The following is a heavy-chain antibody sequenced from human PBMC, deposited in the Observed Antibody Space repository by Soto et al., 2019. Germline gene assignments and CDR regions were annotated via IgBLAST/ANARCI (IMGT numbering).Heavy chain of an antibody. Sequence: CXASGSPFSSSCMNWFRQAPGKRLEWVSSISSSSSYIYYADSVTGRFTISRDNAKNSLYLQMNSLRAEDTAVYYCARAITMIVVVIPTGVDYWGQGTRVTVSS. D-gene: IGHD3-22*01. CDR1: GSPFSSSC. CDR2: ISSSSSYI. J-gene: IGHJ4*02. CDR3: ARAITMIVVVIPTGVDY. V-gene: IGHV3-21*01.